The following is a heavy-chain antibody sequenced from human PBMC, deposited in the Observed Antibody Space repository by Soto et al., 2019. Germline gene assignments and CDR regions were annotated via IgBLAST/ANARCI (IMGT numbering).Heavy chain of an antibody. J-gene: IGHJ4*02. CDR3: AKDNRRTHPLVDY. CDR2: ISYDGSNK. CDR1: GFTFSSYG. Sequence: PGGSLRLSCAASGFTFSSYGMHWVRQAPGKGLEWVAVISYDGSNKYYADSVKGRFTISRDNSKNTLYLQMNSLRAEDTAVYYCAKDNRRTHPLVDYWGQGTLVTVSS. V-gene: IGHV3-30*18.